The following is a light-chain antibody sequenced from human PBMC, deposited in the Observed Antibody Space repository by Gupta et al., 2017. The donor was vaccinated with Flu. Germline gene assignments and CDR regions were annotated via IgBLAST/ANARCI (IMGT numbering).Light chain of an antibody. J-gene: IGLJ3*02. CDR3: CSYAGSSTWV. CDR1: SSDVGSYNL. CDR2: EGT. V-gene: IGLV2-23*01. Sequence: QSALTQPASVSGSPGQSITISCTGTSSDVGSYNLVSWYQHHQGKAPQLMIDEGTKRPSGVSDRFAGSKSGNTASLTISGLQAEDEADYYCCSYAGSSTWVFGGGTKLTVL.